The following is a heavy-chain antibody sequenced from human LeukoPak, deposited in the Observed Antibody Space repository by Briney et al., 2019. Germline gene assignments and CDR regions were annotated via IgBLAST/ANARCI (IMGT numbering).Heavy chain of an antibody. J-gene: IGHJ4*02. D-gene: IGHD2-15*01. CDR3: ASHVSYCSGGSCYSSGYYFDY. CDR1: GFTFSSYA. Sequence: GGSLRLSCAASGFTFSSYAMSWVRQAPGKGLEWVSAISGSGGSTYYADSVKGRFTISRDNSKITLYLQMNSLRAEDTAVYYCASHVSYCSGGSCYSSGYYFDYWGQGTLVTVSS. V-gene: IGHV3-23*01. CDR2: ISGSGGST.